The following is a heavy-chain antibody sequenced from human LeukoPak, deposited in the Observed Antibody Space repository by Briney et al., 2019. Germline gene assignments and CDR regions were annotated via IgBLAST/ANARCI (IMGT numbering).Heavy chain of an antibody. J-gene: IGHJ4*02. D-gene: IGHD6-19*01. CDR1: GFSVSSLG. V-gene: IGHV3-23*01. CDR3: AQGYSSGWYPY. CDR2: ISVDGETA. Sequence: GGSLRLSCAVSGFSVSSLGMSWVRQAPGKGLEWISAISVDGETAYYADSVKGRFIISRDNSKNTLYLQLSSLRAEDTAVYYCAQGYSSGWYPYWGQGSLVSVSS.